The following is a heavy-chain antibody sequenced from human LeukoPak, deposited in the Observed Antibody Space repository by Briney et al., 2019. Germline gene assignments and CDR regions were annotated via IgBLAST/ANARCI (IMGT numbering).Heavy chain of an antibody. CDR1: GFTFSNCW. CDR2: VSGSGGST. CDR3: AKGGNYYYNYYMDV. Sequence: GGSLRLSCAASGFTFSNCWMHWVRQAPGKGLEWVATVSGSGGSTFYSDSVKGRFTISRDNFKNMLSLQMNSLRAEDTAVYYCAKGGNYYYNYYMDVWGKGTTVTVSS. V-gene: IGHV3-23*01. J-gene: IGHJ6*03. D-gene: IGHD4-23*01.